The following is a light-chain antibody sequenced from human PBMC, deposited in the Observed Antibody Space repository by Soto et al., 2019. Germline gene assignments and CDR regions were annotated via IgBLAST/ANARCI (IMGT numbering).Light chain of an antibody. V-gene: IGKV3-11*01. CDR3: QQRNKWPPVT. J-gene: IGKJ4*01. CDR2: DAS. Sequence: ESVLTQSPATLSLSPGEIATLSCRSSPSVSNSLAWYQHKPGQAPRLHIYDASNRATGVPTRVSGSVSGTDFTLTISSLEPEDFAVYYCQQRNKWPPVTFGGGTRVEIK. CDR1: PSVSNS.